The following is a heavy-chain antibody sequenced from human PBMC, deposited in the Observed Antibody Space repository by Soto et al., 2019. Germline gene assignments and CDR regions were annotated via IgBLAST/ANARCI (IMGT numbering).Heavy chain of an antibody. V-gene: IGHV4-38-2*01. Sequence: SETLSLTCAVSGYSISSGYYWGWIRQPPGKGLEWIGSIYHSGSTYYNPSLKSRVTISVDTTKNQFSLKLSSVTAADTAVYYCARARSSPLRYFDYWGQGTLVTVSS. CDR2: IYHSGST. CDR3: ARARSSPLRYFDY. CDR1: GYSISSGYY. J-gene: IGHJ4*02.